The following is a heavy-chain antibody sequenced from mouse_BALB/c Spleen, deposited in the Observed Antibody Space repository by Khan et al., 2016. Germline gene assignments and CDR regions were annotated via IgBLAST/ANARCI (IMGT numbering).Heavy chain of an antibody. D-gene: IGHD2-12*01. Sequence: EVQLVESGPGLVKPSQSLSLTCSVTGYSITSGYYWNWIRQFPGNNLEWMGYMSYDGSNNYNPSLKNRISIARDTSKNQFFLKLNSVTTEDTATYYCARLRRVYAMDYWGQGTSVTVSS. J-gene: IGHJ4*01. V-gene: IGHV3-6*02. CDR1: GYSITSGYY. CDR3: ARLRRVYAMDY. CDR2: MSYDGSN.